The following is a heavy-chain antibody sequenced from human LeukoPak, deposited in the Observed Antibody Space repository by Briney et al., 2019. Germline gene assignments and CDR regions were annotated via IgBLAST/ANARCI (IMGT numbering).Heavy chain of an antibody. CDR1: LDSMTDHY. CDR2: IYKRGAT. J-gene: IGHJ4*02. CDR3: VASYATSSGIDH. Sequence: SETLSLTCTVSLDSMTDHYWSWIRQSPGGGLEWIGYIYKRGATNYLPSLRSRVTISVDKSKWQVFLRLNSVTAADTALYYCVASYATSSGIDHWGQGTLVTVSS. D-gene: IGHD2/OR15-2a*01. V-gene: IGHV4-4*09.